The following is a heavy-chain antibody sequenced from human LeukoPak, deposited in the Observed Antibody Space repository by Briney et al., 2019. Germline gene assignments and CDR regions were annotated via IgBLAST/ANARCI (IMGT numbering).Heavy chain of an antibody. D-gene: IGHD3-9*01. Sequence: ASVKVSCKVSGYTLTELSMHWVRQAPGKGLEWMGGFDPEDGETIYAQKFQGRVTMTEDTSTDTAYMELSSLRSEDTAVYYCAKRGRGGGEVTGYDCWGQGTLVTVSS. CDR2: FDPEDGET. CDR3: AKRGRGGGEVTGYDC. V-gene: IGHV1-24*01. CDR1: GYTLTELS. J-gene: IGHJ4*02.